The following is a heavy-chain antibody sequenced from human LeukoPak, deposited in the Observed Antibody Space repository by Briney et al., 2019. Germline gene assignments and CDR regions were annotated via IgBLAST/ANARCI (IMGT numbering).Heavy chain of an antibody. CDR3: ARDINGYSYGLPAYYYYYGMDV. V-gene: IGHV3-66*01. CDR2: IYSGGST. D-gene: IGHD5-18*01. J-gene: IGHJ6*02. CDR1: GFTVSSNY. Sequence: RGGSLRLSCAASGFTVSSNYMSWVRQAPGKGLEWVSVIYSGGSTYYADSVKGRFTISRDNAKNSLYLQMNSLRAEDTAVYYCARDINGYSYGLPAYYYYYGMDVWGQGTTVTVSS.